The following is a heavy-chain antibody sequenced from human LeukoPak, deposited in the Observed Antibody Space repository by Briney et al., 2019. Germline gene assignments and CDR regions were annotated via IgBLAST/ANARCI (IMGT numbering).Heavy chain of an antibody. Sequence: PGGSLRLSCEASGFTISAYAMTWVRQAPGKGLEWVSSIGSDNKPHYSESVKGRFNIFRDNSKNTVYLQMNSLRAEDQAVYHCARDCMDGRVDQWGQGTLVTVSS. J-gene: IGHJ4*02. CDR1: GFTISAYA. D-gene: IGHD1-26*01. V-gene: IGHV3-69-1*02. CDR2: IGSDNKP. CDR3: ARDCMDGRVDQ.